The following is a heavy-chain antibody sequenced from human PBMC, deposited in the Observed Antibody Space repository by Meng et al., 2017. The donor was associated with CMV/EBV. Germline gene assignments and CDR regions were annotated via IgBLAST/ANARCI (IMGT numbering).Heavy chain of an antibody. J-gene: IGHJ5*02. Sequence: FSAYYMSWIRQAPGKGLEWVSYISSKGTTIYYADSVKGRFTISRDNAKNSLYLQMNSLRTEDTAVYYCARARDYDFWSGYYPGFDPWGQGTLVTVSS. V-gene: IGHV3-11*01. CDR1: FSAYY. CDR2: ISSKGTTI. D-gene: IGHD3-3*01. CDR3: ARARDYDFWSGYYPGFDP.